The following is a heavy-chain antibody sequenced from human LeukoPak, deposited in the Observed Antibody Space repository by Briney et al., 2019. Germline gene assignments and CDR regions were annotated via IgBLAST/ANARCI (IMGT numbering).Heavy chain of an antibody. CDR3: ARDVLGQGVDY. Sequence: GESLRLSCAASGFTFSSHWMHWVRQTPGKGLMWVSHMNSDGSSTTYADSVKGRFTISRDNAKNTLYPQMNSLRADDTALYYCARDVLGQGVDYWGQGTLVTVSS. D-gene: IGHD2-8*01. V-gene: IGHV3-74*01. J-gene: IGHJ4*02. CDR2: MNSDGSST. CDR1: GFTFSSHW.